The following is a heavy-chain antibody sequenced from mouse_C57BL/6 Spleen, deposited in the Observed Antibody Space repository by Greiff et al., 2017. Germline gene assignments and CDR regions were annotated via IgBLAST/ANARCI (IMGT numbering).Heavy chain of an antibody. V-gene: IGHV1-80*01. D-gene: IGHD2-1*01. J-gene: IGHJ1*03. CDR2: IYPGDGDT. Sequence: QVQLQQPGAELVKPGASVKISCKASGYAFSSYWMNWVKQRPGKGLEWIGQIYPGDGDTNYNGKFKGKATLTADKSSSTAYMQLSSLTSEDSAVYFCARKDGNYDWYFDVWGTGTTVTVSS. CDR3: ARKDGNYDWYFDV. CDR1: GYAFSSYW.